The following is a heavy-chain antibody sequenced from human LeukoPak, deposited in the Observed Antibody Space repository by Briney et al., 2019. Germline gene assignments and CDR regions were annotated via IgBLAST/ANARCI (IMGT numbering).Heavy chain of an antibody. D-gene: IGHD3-10*01. V-gene: IGHV7-4-1*02. Sequence: ASVKVSCKASGYTFTSYAMNWVRQAPGQGLEWMGWINTNTGNPTYAQGFTGRFVFSLDTSVSTAYLQISSLKAEDTAVYYCARVIELVRGVSNWFDPWGQGTLVTVSS. CDR2: INTNTGNP. CDR1: GYTFTSYA. CDR3: ARVIELVRGVSNWFDP. J-gene: IGHJ5*02.